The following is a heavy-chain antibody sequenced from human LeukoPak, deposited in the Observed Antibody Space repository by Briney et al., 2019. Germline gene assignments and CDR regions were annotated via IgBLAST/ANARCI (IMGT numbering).Heavy chain of an antibody. Sequence: SETLSLTCTVSGGSISSSSYYWGWIRQPPGKGLEWIVSIYYSGSTYYNPSLKSRVTISVDTSKNQFSLKLSSVTAADTAVYYCARGEVLRYFDWLLDWGQGTLVTVSS. V-gene: IGHV4-39*01. CDR3: ARGEVLRYFDWLLD. J-gene: IGHJ4*02. CDR2: IYYSGST. CDR1: GGSISSSSYY. D-gene: IGHD3-9*01.